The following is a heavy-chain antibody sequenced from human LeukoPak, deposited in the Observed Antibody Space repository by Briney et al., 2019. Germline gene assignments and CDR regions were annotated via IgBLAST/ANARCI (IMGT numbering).Heavy chain of an antibody. CDR2: INPNSGGT. CDR3: ARIETSQSGDRVYYFDY. J-gene: IGHJ4*02. CDR1: GYTFTGYY. V-gene: IGHV1-2*02. Sequence: ASVKVSCKASGYTFTGYYMHWVRQAPGQGLEWMGWINPNSGGTNYAQKFQGRVTMTRDTSISTAYMGLSRLRSDDTAVYYCARIETSQSGDRVYYFDYWGQGTLVTVSS. D-gene: IGHD7-27*01.